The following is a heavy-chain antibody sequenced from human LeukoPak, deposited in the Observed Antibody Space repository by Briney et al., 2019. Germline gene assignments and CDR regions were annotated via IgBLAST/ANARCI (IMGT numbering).Heavy chain of an antibody. J-gene: IGHJ4*02. CDR1: GGSVSSGSYY. CDR2: IYYSGST. D-gene: IGHD2-2*02. Sequence: SETLSLTCTVSGGSVSSGSYYWSWIRQPPGKGLEWIGYIYYSGSTNYNPSLKSRVTISVDTSKNQFSLKLSSVTAADTAVYYCARGGQLLYMTGGRIDYWGQGTLVTVSS. CDR3: ARGGQLLYMTGGRIDY. V-gene: IGHV4-61*01.